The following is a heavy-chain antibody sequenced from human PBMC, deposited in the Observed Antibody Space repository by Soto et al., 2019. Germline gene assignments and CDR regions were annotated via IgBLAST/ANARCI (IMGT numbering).Heavy chain of an antibody. CDR1: GGSISSGDYY. CDR3: ASGIGYCSGGTGYYDPDDFDP. V-gene: IGHV4-30-4*01. J-gene: IGHJ5*02. Sequence: QVQLQESGPGLVKPSQTLSLTCTVSGGSISSGDYYWSWIRQPPEKGLGWIGYIYHSGGTYYNPSLMSRVTISVDTSTNQFSLRLSSLTAADTAVYYCASGIGYCSGGTGYYDPDDFDPWGQGTLVTVSS. CDR2: IYHSGGT. D-gene: IGHD2-15*01.